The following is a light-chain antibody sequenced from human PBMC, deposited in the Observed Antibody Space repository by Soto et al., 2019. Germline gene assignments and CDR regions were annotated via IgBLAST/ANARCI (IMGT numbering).Light chain of an antibody. V-gene: IGKV3-15*01. CDR1: QSVSSD. CDR3: QQSFTTPS. J-gene: IGKJ5*01. CDR2: GAS. Sequence: ETVMTQSPATLSVSPVVRATLSCRASQSVSSDLAWYQQRPGQAPRLLIYGASTRATGIPARFSGSGSGTEFTLTISSLQPEDFATYYCQQSFTTPSFGQGTRLEIK.